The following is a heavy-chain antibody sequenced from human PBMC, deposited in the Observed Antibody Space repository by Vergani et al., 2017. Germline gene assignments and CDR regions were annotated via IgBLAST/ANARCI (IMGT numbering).Heavy chain of an antibody. CDR2: LYASGST. CDR3: ARHLRGYSYGVFDY. V-gene: IGHV4-38-2*01. J-gene: IGHJ4*02. D-gene: IGHD5-18*01. CDR1: GFTFTDSA. Sequence: VQLVESGGGLVQPGESLKLSCATSGFTFTDSAIHWVRQTSGKGLEWIGSLYASGSTYYSPSLKSRVAISIDTSKNHFSLRLSSVTAADTAVYYCARHLRGYSYGVFDYWGQGREVTVSS.